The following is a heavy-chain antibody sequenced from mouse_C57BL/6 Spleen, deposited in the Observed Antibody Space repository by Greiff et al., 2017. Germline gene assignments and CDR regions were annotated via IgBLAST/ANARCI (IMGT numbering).Heavy chain of an antibody. CDR2: IDPSDSYT. D-gene: IGHD2-3*01. V-gene: IGHV1-59*01. Sequence: QVQLKQPGAELVRPGTSVKLSCKASGYTFTSYWMHWVKQRPGQGLEWIGVIDPSDSYTNYNQKFKGKATLTVDTSSSTAYMQLSSLPSEDSAVYYCARWLLIAYWGQGTLVTVSA. CDR3: ARWLLIAY. J-gene: IGHJ3*01. CDR1: GYTFTSYW.